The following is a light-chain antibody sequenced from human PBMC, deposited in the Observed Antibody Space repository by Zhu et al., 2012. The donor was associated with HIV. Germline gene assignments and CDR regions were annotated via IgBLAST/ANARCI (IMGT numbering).Light chain of an antibody. J-gene: IGKJ1*01. V-gene: IGKV1-5*03. Sequence: DIQMTQSPSTLSASIGDRVTITCRASQSISSWLAWYQQEPGKPPKLLIYKASNLESGIPSRFGGSGSGTEFTLTISSLQPDDFATYYCQQYNTYWTFGQGTKVEIK. CDR2: KAS. CDR1: QSISSW. CDR3: QQYNTYWT.